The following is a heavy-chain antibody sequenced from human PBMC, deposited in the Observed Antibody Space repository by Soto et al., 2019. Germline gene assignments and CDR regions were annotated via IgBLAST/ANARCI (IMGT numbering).Heavy chain of an antibody. V-gene: IGHV1-3*01. CDR2: INAGNGNT. CDR1: GYTFTSYA. D-gene: IGHD5-18*01. J-gene: IGHJ6*02. Sequence: GASVTVSCKASGYTFTSYAIHCVRQAPEQRLEWMGWINAGNGNTKYSQKFQGRVTITRDTSASTAYMELSSLRSEDTAVYYCARDSGDTAMVYGMDVWGQGTTVTVSS. CDR3: ARDSGDTAMVYGMDV.